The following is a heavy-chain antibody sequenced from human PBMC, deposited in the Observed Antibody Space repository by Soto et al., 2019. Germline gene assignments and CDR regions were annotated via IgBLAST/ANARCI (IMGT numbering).Heavy chain of an antibody. CDR1: GGTFSSYA. J-gene: IGHJ3*02. D-gene: IGHD2-8*01. Sequence: ASVKVSCKAPGGTFSSYAISWVRQAPGQGLEWMGGIIPIFGTANYAQKFQGRVTITADKSTSTAYMELSSLRSGDTAVYYCARVTAGYCTNGVCYTGMSGAFDIWGQGTMVTVSS. CDR2: IIPIFGTA. CDR3: ARVTAGYCTNGVCYTGMSGAFDI. V-gene: IGHV1-69*06.